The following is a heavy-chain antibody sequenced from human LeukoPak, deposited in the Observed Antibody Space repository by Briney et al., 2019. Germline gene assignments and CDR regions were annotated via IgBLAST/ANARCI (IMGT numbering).Heavy chain of an antibody. V-gene: IGHV1-46*01. J-gene: IGHJ6*03. CDR2: INPSGGST. CDR3: ARDPGVTMVQGVIPIEYYYYYYMDV. CDR1: GYTFTSYY. D-gene: IGHD3-10*01. Sequence: ASVKVSCKASGYTFTSYYMHWVRQAPGQGLEWMGIINPSGGSTSYAQKFQGRVTMTRDTSTSTVYMELSSLRSEDTAVYYCARDPGVTMVQGVIPIEYYYYYYMDVWGKGTTVTVSS.